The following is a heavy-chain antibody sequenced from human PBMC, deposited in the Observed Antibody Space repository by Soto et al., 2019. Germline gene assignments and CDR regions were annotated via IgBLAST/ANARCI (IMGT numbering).Heavy chain of an antibody. Sequence: SVKVSCKASGGTFSSYAISWGREAPVQGLEWMGGIIPIFGTANYAQKFQGRVTITADKSTSTAYMELSSLRSEDTAVYYCARGTLDCGGDCNAFDIWGQGTMVTVSS. D-gene: IGHD2-21*02. CDR2: IIPIFGTA. V-gene: IGHV1-69*06. CDR3: ARGTLDCGGDCNAFDI. CDR1: GGTFSSYA. J-gene: IGHJ3*02.